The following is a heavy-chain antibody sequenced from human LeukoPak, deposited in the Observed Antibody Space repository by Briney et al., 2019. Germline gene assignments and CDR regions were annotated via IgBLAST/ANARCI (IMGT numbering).Heavy chain of an antibody. CDR2: ISGSGGST. Sequence: GGSLRLSCAASGFTFSSYAMSWVRQAPWKGLEWVSAISGSGGSTYYADSVKGRFTISRDNSKNTLYLQMNSLRAEDTAVYYCAKDSSVYGSGIIDYWGQGTLVTVSS. D-gene: IGHD3-10*01. CDR1: GFTFSSYA. J-gene: IGHJ4*02. CDR3: AKDSSVYGSGIIDY. V-gene: IGHV3-23*01.